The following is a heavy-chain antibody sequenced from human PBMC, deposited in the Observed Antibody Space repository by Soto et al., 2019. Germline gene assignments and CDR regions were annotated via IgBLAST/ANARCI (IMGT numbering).Heavy chain of an antibody. CDR1: GFSVTDIY. CDR2: IYNEFT. D-gene: IGHD2-15*01. Sequence: EVQLVESGGGLVQPGGSLRLSCVASGFSVTDIYMNWVRQAPGKGLEWVSVIYNEFTDYADSVRGRFSISTDRSKNALYLQMNSLRAEDSAVYYCVREPRYCSGGSCSSMGDAFDIWGQGTKVTVSS. J-gene: IGHJ3*02. CDR3: VREPRYCSGGSCSSMGDAFDI. V-gene: IGHV3-66*01.